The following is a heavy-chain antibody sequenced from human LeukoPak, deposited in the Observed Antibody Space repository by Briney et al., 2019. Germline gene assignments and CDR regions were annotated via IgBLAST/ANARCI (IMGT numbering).Heavy chain of an antibody. CDR3: ARGDNSAFDI. D-gene: IGHD3-22*01. Sequence: PGGSLRLSCAASGFTFSSYAMSWVRQAPRKGLEWVSAISGSGGSTYYADSVKGRFTISRDNSKNTLYVQMNSLRAEDTAVYYCARGDNSAFDIWGQGTMVTVSS. CDR1: GFTFSSYA. J-gene: IGHJ3*02. CDR2: ISGSGGST. V-gene: IGHV3-23*01.